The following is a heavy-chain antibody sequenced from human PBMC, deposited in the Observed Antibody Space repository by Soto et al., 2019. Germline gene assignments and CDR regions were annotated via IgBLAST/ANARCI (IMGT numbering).Heavy chain of an antibody. CDR3: ASQAAHRYKVTQPED. Sequence: NPSETLSLTCTVSGGSISSSSYYWGWIRQPPGKGLEWIGSIYYSGSTYYNPSLKSRVTISVDTSKNQFSLKLSSVTAADTAVYYCASQAAHRYKVTQPEDWGQGTLVTVSS. J-gene: IGHJ4*02. CDR1: GGSISSSSYY. V-gene: IGHV4-39*01. CDR2: IYYSGST. D-gene: IGHD2-21*02.